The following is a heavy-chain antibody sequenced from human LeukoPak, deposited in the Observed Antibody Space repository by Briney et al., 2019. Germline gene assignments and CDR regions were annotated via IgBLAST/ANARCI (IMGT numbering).Heavy chain of an antibody. D-gene: IGHD3-10*01. CDR1: GYTFTSYD. J-gene: IGHJ3*02. CDR2: MNPNSGNT. Sequence: VSVKVSCKASGYTFTSYDVNWLRQATGQGLEWIGWMNPNSGNTGYAQKFQGRVTMTRNTSITTAYMELSSLRSEDTAVYYCARGAYYGSGSYYSAFDIWGQGTMVTVSS. CDR3: ARGAYYGSGSYYSAFDI. V-gene: IGHV1-8*01.